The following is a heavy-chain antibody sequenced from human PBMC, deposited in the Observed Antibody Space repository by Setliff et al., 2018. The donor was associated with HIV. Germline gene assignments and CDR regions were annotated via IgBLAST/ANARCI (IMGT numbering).Heavy chain of an antibody. CDR3: ATVSGYYWQYFDY. J-gene: IGHJ4*02. CDR1: GYSISSGYY. D-gene: IGHD3-22*01. V-gene: IGHV4-38-2*01. CDR2: IYHSGST. Sequence: PSETLSLTCAVSGYSISSGYYWGWIRQPPGKVLEWIGHIYHSGSTSYNPSLKSRATISVDTSKNQFSLKLSSVTAADTAVYYCATVSGYYWQYFDYWGPGTLVTVSS.